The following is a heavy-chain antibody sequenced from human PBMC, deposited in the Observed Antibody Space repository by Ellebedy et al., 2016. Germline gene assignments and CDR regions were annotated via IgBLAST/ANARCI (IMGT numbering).Heavy chain of an antibody. CDR3: ARDWGGYSYGPFDY. J-gene: IGHJ4*02. Sequence: SETLSLTCTVSGYSISSGYYWGWIRQPPGKGLEWIGSIYHSGSTYYNPSLKSRVTISVDTSKNQFSLKLSSVTAADTAVYYCARDWGGYSYGPFDYWGQGTLVTVSS. CDR2: IYHSGST. V-gene: IGHV4-38-2*02. D-gene: IGHD5-18*01. CDR1: GYSISSGYY.